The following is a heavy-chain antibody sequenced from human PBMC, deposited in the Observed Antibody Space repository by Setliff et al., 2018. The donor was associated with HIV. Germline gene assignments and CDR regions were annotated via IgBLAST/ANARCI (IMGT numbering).Heavy chain of an antibody. CDR3: ARSIRTGSIYGSDAFDL. J-gene: IGHJ3*01. Sequence: ASVKVSCKASGYTFTNYAMHWLRQAPGQRLEWMGWINAGNGNTRYSQEFQGRVTITRDTSATTAYMELSSLRSEDMGLYYCARSIRTGSIYGSDAFDLWGQGTMVTVSS. CDR1: GYTFTNYA. V-gene: IGHV1-3*03. CDR2: INAGNGNT. D-gene: IGHD3-9*01.